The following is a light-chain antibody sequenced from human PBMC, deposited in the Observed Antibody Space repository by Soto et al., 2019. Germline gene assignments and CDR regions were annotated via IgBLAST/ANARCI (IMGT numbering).Light chain of an antibody. Sequence: DVVMTQSPLSLPVTLGQPASISCRSSQSLVYSDGNTYLNWFHQRPGQSPRRLIYKVSNRDSGVPGRFSGSGSGSDFTLQISRVEAEDVGVYYGMQGTYWPRLTCGGGTKVEIK. V-gene: IGKV2-30*01. J-gene: IGKJ4*01. CDR3: MQGTYWPRLT. CDR1: QSLVYSDGNTY. CDR2: KVS.